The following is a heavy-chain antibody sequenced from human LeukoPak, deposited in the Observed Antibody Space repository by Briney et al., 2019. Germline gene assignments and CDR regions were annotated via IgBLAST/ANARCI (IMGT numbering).Heavy chain of an antibody. CDR2: ISGSGGST. CDR3: ARPGYRAGWLRGWFDP. J-gene: IGHJ5*02. V-gene: IGHV3-23*01. D-gene: IGHD6-19*01. CDR1: GFTFSSYA. Sequence: GGSLRLSCAASGFTFSSYAMSWVRQAPGKGLEWVSAISGSGGSTYYADSVKGRFTISRDNSKNTLYLQMNSLRAEDTAVYYCARPGYRAGWLRGWFDPWGQGTLVTVTS.